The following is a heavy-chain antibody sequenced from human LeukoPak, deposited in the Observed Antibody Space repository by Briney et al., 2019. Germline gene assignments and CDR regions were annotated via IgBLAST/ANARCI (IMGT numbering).Heavy chain of an antibody. CDR3: ARERQPYYYDSSGYTSPPDAFDI. J-gene: IGHJ3*02. Sequence: GASVKVSCKASGGTFSSYAISWVRQAPGQGLEWMGGIIPIFCTANYAQKLQGRVTITTNTHTSTAYMELRSLRSDDTAVYYCARERQPYYYDSSGYTSPPDAFDIWGQGTMVTVSS. CDR2: IIPIFCTA. D-gene: IGHD3-22*01. CDR1: GGTFSSYA. V-gene: IGHV1-69*05.